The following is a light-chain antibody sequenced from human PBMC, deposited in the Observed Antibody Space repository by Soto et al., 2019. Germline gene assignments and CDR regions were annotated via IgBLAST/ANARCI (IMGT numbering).Light chain of an antibody. J-gene: IGKJ3*01. V-gene: IGKV3-20*01. CDR1: QSISSNY. Sequence: EIVLTQSPGTLSLSPGARATLSCRASQSISSNYLAWYQQKPGQAPRLLIYGASSRATGVPDRFSGSGSGTDFTLTISRLEPEDLAVYYCHQYSLSPVFAFGPGTKVDIQ. CDR3: HQYSLSPVFA. CDR2: GAS.